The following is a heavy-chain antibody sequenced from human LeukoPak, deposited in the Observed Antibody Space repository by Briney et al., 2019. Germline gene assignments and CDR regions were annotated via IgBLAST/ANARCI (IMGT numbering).Heavy chain of an antibody. CDR3: AKGVRGVINDAFNI. J-gene: IGHJ3*02. CDR1: GFTFRSYV. Sequence: GGSLRLSCVASGFTFRSYVMSWVRQAPGKGQEWVSAIGGSGGSTYYSDSVKGRFTISRDNSKNTLYLQMNSLRAEDTAIYYCAKGVRGVINDAFNIWGQGTMVTVSS. CDR2: IGGSGGST. D-gene: IGHD3-10*01. V-gene: IGHV3-23*01.